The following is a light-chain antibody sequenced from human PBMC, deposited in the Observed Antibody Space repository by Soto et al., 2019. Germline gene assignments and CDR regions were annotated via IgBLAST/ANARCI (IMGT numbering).Light chain of an antibody. CDR1: QRITT. Sequence: EIVMTQSPATLSLSPGERATLSCRASQRITTVAWYQQKPGQAPRLLIYGLSIRAPGVPARFSVSGSGTEFTLTISSLQSEDFAVYYCQQYGSSGTFGQGTKVDIK. CDR2: GLS. CDR3: QQYGSSGT. J-gene: IGKJ1*01. V-gene: IGKV3-15*01.